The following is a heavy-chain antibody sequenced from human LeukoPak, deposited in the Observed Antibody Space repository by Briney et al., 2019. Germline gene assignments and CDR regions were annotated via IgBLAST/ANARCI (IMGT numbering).Heavy chain of an antibody. CDR1: GGSISSGDYY. J-gene: IGHJ4*02. CDR2: IYYSGST. D-gene: IGHD3-22*01. CDR3: ARVRPYKYYHDSSGYFDY. Sequence: SETLSLTCTVSGGSISSGDYYWGWIRQPPGKGLEWIGYIYYSGSTYYNPALKSRVTISVDTSKNQFSLKLSSVTAADTAVYYCARVRPYKYYHDSSGYFDYWGQGTLVTVSS. V-gene: IGHV4-30-4*01.